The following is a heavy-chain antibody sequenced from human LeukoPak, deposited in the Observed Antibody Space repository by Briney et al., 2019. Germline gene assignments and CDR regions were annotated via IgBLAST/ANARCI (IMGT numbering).Heavy chain of an antibody. CDR1: GGSISSYY. D-gene: IGHD5-24*01. Sequence: PSETLSLTCTVSGGSISSYYWSWIRQPPGKGLEWIGYIYDTGSTNYNHSLKSRVTISLDTSKNQFSLKLSSVTAADTAVYYCARRNARDGYKDFDYWGQGTLVTVSS. V-gene: IGHV4-59*08. CDR3: ARRNARDGYKDFDY. J-gene: IGHJ4*02. CDR2: IYDTGST.